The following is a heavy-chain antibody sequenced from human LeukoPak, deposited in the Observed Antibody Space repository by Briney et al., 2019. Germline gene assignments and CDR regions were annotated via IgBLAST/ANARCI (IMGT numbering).Heavy chain of an antibody. Sequence: GGSLRLSCAGSGFSFSNYVMTWVRQAPGKGLEWVATVSNSGASEYYADSVKGRFTISRDNSKNTLYLQMNSLRAEDTAVYYCAKNLEVFSVYYFEFWGQGTLVTVSS. CDR1: GFSFSNYV. J-gene: IGHJ4*02. CDR3: AKNLEVFSVYYFEF. V-gene: IGHV3-23*01. D-gene: IGHD2-8*01. CDR2: VSNSGASE.